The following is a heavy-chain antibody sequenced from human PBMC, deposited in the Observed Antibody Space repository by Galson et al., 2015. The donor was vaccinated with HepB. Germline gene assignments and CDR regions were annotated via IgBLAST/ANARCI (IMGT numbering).Heavy chain of an antibody. D-gene: IGHD3-10*01. J-gene: IGHJ3*02. CDR1: GYTFTGYY. CDR2: INPNSGGT. V-gene: IGHV1-2*06. Sequence: SVKVSCKASGYTFTGYYMHWVRQAPGQGLEWMGRINPNSGGTNYAQKFQGRVTMTRDTSTSTAYMELSRLRSDDTAVYYCATSGYYYGSGSYRDAFDIWGQGTMVTVSS. CDR3: ATSGYYYGSGSYRDAFDI.